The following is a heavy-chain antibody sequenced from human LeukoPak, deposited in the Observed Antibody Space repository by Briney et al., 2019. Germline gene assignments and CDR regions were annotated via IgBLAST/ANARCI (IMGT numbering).Heavy chain of an antibody. CDR3: ARGGELHDWFDP. D-gene: IGHD1-26*01. CDR2: IYYSGST. CDR1: GGSISSYY. V-gene: IGHV4-59*08. Sequence: SETLSLTCTVSGGSISSYYWSWIRQPPGKGLEWIGYIYYSGSTNYNPSLKSRVTISVDTSKNQFSLKLSSVTAADTAVYYCARGGELHDWFDPWGQGTLVTVSS. J-gene: IGHJ5*02.